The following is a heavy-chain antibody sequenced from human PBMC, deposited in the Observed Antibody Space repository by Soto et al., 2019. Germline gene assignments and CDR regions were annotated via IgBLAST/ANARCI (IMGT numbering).Heavy chain of an antibody. CDR1: GGSISSGGYF. V-gene: IGHV4-30-4*01. CDR3: ARGPSGDKVDS. D-gene: IGHD7-27*01. CDR2: IYHGGTF. Sequence: QVQLQESGPGLVKPSQTLSLTCTVSGGSISSGGYFWSWIRQPPDQGLEWIGHIYHGGTFYNNPSLKSRITRSEDTSKAQCSLKFSSVTAADTAVYYCARGPSGDKVDSWGQGILVTVSS. J-gene: IGHJ4*02.